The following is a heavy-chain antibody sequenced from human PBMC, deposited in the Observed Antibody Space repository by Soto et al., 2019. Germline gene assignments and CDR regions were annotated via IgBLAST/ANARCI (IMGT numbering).Heavy chain of an antibody. Sequence: QVQLVESGGGVVQPGRSLRLSCAASGFTFSSYGMHWVRQAPGKGLEWVAVISYDGSNKHYADSVKGRFTISRDNSKNTLYLQMNSLRAEDTAVYYCAKQSGSRWSGGWFDPWGQGTLVTVSS. CDR1: GFTFSSYG. J-gene: IGHJ5*02. D-gene: IGHD1-26*01. V-gene: IGHV3-30*18. CDR2: ISYDGSNK. CDR3: AKQSGSRWSGGWFDP.